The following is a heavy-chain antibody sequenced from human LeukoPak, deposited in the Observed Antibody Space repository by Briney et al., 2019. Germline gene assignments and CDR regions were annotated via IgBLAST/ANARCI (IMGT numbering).Heavy chain of an antibody. V-gene: IGHV4-34*01. D-gene: IGHD2-2*02. Sequence: SETLSLTCAVYGRSFSGYYWTWIRQPPGKGLEWIGEINHSGGTDHNPSLKSRVTMSVNTSKNQISLQLTSVTAADTAVYYCASGRSGNQLLYVYWGQGTLVTVSS. CDR2: INHSGGT. CDR1: GRSFSGYY. J-gene: IGHJ4*02. CDR3: ASGRSGNQLLYVY.